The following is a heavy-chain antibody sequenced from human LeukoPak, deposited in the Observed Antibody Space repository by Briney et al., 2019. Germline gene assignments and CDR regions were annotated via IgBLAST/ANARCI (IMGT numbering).Heavy chain of an antibody. Sequence: GGSLRLSCAASGFTFSNAWMSWVRQAPGMGLEWVANINQDGGEKYYVDSVKGRFTISRDNAKNSLYLQMNDMRVEDTAVYYCVRLSITVAGSDYWGQGALVTVSS. J-gene: IGHJ4*02. CDR3: VRLSITVAGSDY. D-gene: IGHD6-13*01. V-gene: IGHV3-7*01. CDR1: GFTFSNAW. CDR2: INQDGGEK.